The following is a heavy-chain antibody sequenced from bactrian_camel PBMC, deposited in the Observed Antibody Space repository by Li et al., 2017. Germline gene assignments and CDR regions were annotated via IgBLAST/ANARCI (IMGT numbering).Heavy chain of an antibody. J-gene: IGHJ4*01. CDR3: AVADSAGDCYSASEYNY. CDR1: TYAYGSWC. D-gene: IGHD2*01. CDR2: INMGGAT. Sequence: HVQLVESGGGSVQAGGSLTLSCATSTYAYGSWCLGWFRQAPGKARELIAGINMGGATTYADSVKGRFAVSLNSAKNTLYLHMNSLKPDDTAMYVCAVADSAGDCYSASEYNYWGQGTQVTVS. V-gene: IGHV3S55*01.